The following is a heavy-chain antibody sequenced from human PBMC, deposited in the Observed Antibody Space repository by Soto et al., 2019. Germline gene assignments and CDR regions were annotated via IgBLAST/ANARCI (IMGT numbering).Heavy chain of an antibody. D-gene: IGHD2-8*02. J-gene: IGHJ5*02. CDR1: GGTFSSYA. V-gene: IGHV1-69*06. CDR3: VSLVGPGGVRWFDP. Sequence: QVQLVQSGAEVKKPGSSVKVSCKASGGTFSSYAISWVRQAPGQGLEWMGGIIPIFGTANYAQKFQGRVTITADKSTSTAYMELSSLRSEDTAVYYCVSLVGPGGVRWFDPWGQGTLVTVSS. CDR2: IIPIFGTA.